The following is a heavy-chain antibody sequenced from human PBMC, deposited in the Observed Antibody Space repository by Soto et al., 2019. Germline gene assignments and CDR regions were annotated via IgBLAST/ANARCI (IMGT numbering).Heavy chain of an antibody. J-gene: IGHJ6*02. Sequence: QVQLVQSGGGVVQPGRSLRLSCAASGFTLSDFAMHWVRQAPGKGLEWVALISNDGGIEHYGDSVRGRITISRYNSKHMLYLQMTRLRVEETDVYFCARAGSGMDVWGQGTTVPVSS. CDR2: ISNDGGIE. V-gene: IGHV3-30-3*01. CDR1: GFTLSDFA. CDR3: ARAGSGMDV.